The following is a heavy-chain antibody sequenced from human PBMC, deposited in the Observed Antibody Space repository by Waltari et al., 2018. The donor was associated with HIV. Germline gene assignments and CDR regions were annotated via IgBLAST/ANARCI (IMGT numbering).Heavy chain of an antibody. CDR2: INPTGGSA. D-gene: IGHD2-15*01. J-gene: IGHJ4*02. Sequence: WVRQAPGQGVEWMGIINPTGGSATSALKFQGRVTMTRDTSTSTVFMEVSSLRSEDTAVFYCARTVCNGGNCYSDYWGQGTLVTVSS. V-gene: IGHV1-46*01. CDR3: ARTVCNGGNCYSDY.